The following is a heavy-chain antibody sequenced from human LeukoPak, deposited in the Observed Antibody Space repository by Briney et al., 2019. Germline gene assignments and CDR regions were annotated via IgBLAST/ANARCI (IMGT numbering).Heavy chain of an antibody. V-gene: IGHV1-69*13. CDR1: GYTFTSYY. Sequence: VASVKVSCKASGYTFTSYYMHWVRQAPGQGLEWMGGIIPIFGTANYAQKFQGRVTITADESTSTAYMELSSLRSEDTAVYYCARDSDSSGSLVFDYWGQGTLVTVSS. D-gene: IGHD6-19*01. CDR3: ARDSDSSGSLVFDY. CDR2: IIPIFGTA. J-gene: IGHJ4*02.